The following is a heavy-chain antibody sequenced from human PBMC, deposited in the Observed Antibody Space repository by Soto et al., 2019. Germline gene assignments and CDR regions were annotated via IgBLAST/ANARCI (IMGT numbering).Heavy chain of an antibody. J-gene: IGHJ5*02. V-gene: IGHV4-4*07. CDR3: GRSGRSSWHISWFEP. Sequence: WETLSLTGTVSGGSISTCYWSCIRQPAGKGLECIGTIYNGGRSSYSPSLKSRVSMSIDTSKNQLSRKLRCMTAEETAVYYCGRSGRSSWHISWFEPLGRGHLV. D-gene: IGHD6-13*01. CDR1: GGSISTCY. CDR2: IYNGGRS.